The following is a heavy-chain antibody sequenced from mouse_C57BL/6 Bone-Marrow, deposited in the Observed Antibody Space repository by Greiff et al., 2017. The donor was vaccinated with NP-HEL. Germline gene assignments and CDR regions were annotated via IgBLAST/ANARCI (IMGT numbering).Heavy chain of an antibody. CDR2: ISSGGSYT. Sequence: EVKLEESGGDLVKPGGSLKLSCAASGFTFSSYGMSWVRQTPDKRLEWVATISSGGSYTYYPDSVKGRFTISRDNAKNTLYLQMSSLKSEDTAMYYCARAVYYGSSPFAYWGQGTLVTVSA. CDR3: ARAVYYGSSPFAY. V-gene: IGHV5-6*02. CDR1: GFTFSSYG. J-gene: IGHJ3*01. D-gene: IGHD1-1*01.